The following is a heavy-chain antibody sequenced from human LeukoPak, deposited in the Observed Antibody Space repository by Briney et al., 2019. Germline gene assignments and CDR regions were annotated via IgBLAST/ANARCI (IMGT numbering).Heavy chain of an antibody. V-gene: IGHV3-23*01. CDR1: GFTFTRYA. D-gene: IGHD2-21*02. CDR3: AKGCGGDCYYTFDY. CDR2: IHGGGGST. J-gene: IGHJ4*02. Sequence: PGGSLRLSCAASGFTFTRYAMSWVRQAPGKGLEWVSPIHGGGGSTYYADSVKGRFTISRDNSKNTLYLQMNSLRAEDTAVYYCAKGCGGDCYYTFDYWGQGTLVTVSS.